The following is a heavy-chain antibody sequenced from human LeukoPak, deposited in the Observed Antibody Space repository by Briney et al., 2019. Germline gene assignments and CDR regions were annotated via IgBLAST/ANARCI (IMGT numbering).Heavy chain of an antibody. CDR1: GFTFSSYA. Sequence: GGSLRLPCAASGFTFSSYAMHWVRQAPGKGLEWVAVISYDGSNKYYADSVKGRFTISRDNSKNTLYLQMNSLRAEDTAVYYCARDNSYIAVAGLDYWGQGTLVTVSS. D-gene: IGHD6-19*01. J-gene: IGHJ4*02. CDR3: ARDNSYIAVAGLDY. V-gene: IGHV3-30-3*01. CDR2: ISYDGSNK.